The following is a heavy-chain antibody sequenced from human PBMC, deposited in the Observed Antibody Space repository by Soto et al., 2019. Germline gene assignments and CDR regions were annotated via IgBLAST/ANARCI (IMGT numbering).Heavy chain of an antibody. V-gene: IGHV6-1*01. J-gene: IGHJ4*02. CDR2: TYYRSKWYS. Sequence: SHTLSLTCAISGDSVSSNSAAWNWIRAPPSGGLEWLGRTYYRSKWYSDYAVSVKSRITINPDTSKNQFSLQLNSVTPEDAAMYYCARIVGGSSDYWGQGTRVTVSS. CDR1: GDSVSSNSAA. D-gene: IGHD2-15*01. CDR3: ARIVGGSSDY.